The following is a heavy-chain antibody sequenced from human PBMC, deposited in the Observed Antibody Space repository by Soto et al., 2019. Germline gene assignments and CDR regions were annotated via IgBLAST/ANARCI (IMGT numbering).Heavy chain of an antibody. Sequence: QVQLVESGGGVVQPGRSLRLSCAASGFTFSSYGMHWVRQAPGKGLEGVAVISYDGSNKYYADSVKGRFTISRDNSKNTLYLQMNSLRAEDTAVYYCAKAEVFYDSNGMDVWGQGTTVTVSS. V-gene: IGHV3-30*18. CDR2: ISYDGSNK. J-gene: IGHJ6*02. D-gene: IGHD3-3*01. CDR1: GFTFSSYG. CDR3: AKAEVFYDSNGMDV.